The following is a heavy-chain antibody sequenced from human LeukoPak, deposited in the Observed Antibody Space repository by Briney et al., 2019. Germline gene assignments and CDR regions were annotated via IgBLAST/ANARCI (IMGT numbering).Heavy chain of an antibody. D-gene: IGHD5-24*01. J-gene: IGHJ4*02. CDR1: GFTFSSYW. V-gene: IGHV3-30*03. CDR3: ARDGGDGYNLVHFDY. Sequence: GGSLRLSCAASGFTFSSYWMSWVRQAPGKGLEWVAVISYDGSNKYYADSVKGRFTISRDNSQNTLWLQINSLRAEDTAVYYCARDGGDGYNLVHFDYWGQGTLVTVSS. CDR2: ISYDGSNK.